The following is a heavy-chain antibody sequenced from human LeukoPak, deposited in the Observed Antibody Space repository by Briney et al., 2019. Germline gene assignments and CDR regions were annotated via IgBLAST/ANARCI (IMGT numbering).Heavy chain of an antibody. D-gene: IGHD3-9*01. CDR2: ISSSSSYT. V-gene: IGHV3-11*06. Sequence: GGSLRLSCAASGFTFSDYYMSWIRQAPGKGLEWVSYISSSSSYTNYADSVKGRFTISRDNAKNSLYLQMNSLRAEDTAVYYCARDPLNDTLSTYYYGMDVWGQGTTVTVSS. J-gene: IGHJ6*02. CDR3: ARDPLNDTLSTYYYGMDV. CDR1: GFTFSDYY.